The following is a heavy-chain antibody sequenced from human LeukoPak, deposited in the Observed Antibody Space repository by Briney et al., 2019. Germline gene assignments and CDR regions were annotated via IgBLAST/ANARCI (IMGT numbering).Heavy chain of an antibody. CDR1: GYTLTELS. V-gene: IGHV1-24*01. D-gene: IGHD3-3*01. Sequence: ASVTVSCKVSGYTLTELSMHWVRQAPGKGLEWMGGFDPEDGETIYAQKFQGRVTMTEDTSTDTAYMELSSLRSEDTAVYYCATAPPRQFWSGYIDYWGQGTLVTVSS. CDR2: FDPEDGET. J-gene: IGHJ4*02. CDR3: ATAPPRQFWSGYIDY.